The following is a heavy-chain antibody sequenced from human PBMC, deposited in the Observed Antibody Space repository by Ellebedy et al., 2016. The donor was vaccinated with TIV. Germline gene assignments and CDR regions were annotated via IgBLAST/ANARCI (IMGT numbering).Heavy chain of an antibody. J-gene: IGHJ6*02. CDR1: GGSFSSYA. CDR3: ANTAMAVDYYYGMDV. D-gene: IGHD5-18*01. CDR2: IIPILGIS. V-gene: IGHV1-69*10. Sequence: ASVKVSCKASGGSFSSYAINWVRQAPGQGLEWMGRIIPILGISNYEQQFQGRVTITADKSTSTAYMELSSLRSEDTAVYYCANTAMAVDYYYGMDVWGQGTTVTVSS.